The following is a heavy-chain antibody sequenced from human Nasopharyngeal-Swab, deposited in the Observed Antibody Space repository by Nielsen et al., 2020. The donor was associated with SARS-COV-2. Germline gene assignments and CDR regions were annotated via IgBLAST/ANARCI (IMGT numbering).Heavy chain of an antibody. V-gene: IGHV5-10-1*01. CDR3: ARFYGGYYNIYLDY. J-gene: IGHJ4*02. CDR2: IDPSDSYT. CDR1: GYNFPSYW. D-gene: IGHD3-22*01. Sequence: GESLKISCKGSGYNFPSYWISWVRQMPGKGLEWMGTIDPSDSYTNYSPSFQGHVTISADKSISTAYLQWSSLKASDTAMYYCARFYGGYYNIYLDYWGQGTLVTVSS.